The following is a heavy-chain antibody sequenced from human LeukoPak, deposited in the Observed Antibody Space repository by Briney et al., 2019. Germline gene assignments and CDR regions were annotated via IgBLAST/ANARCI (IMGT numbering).Heavy chain of an antibody. Sequence: SVKVSCKASGGTFSSYTISWVRQAPGQGLEWMGRIIPILGIANYAQNFQGTVTITADKSTSTAYMELSSLRSEDTAVYYCARQATSIVGATTNWFDPWGQGTLVTVSS. CDR1: GGTFSSYT. CDR2: IIPILGIA. CDR3: ARQATSIVGATTNWFDP. D-gene: IGHD1-26*01. V-gene: IGHV1-69*02. J-gene: IGHJ5*02.